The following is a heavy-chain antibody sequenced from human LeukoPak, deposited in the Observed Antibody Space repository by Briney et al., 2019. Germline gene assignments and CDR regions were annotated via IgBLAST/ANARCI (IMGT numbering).Heavy chain of an antibody. CDR2: IYYSGST. CDR3: ARGDVWGAFDI. Sequence: SETLSLTCTVSGGSISSYYWSWIRQPPGKGLEWTGYIYYSGSTNYNPSLKSRVTISVDTSKNQFSLKLSSVTAADTAVYYCARGDVWGAFDIWGQGTMVTVSS. V-gene: IGHV4-59*01. J-gene: IGHJ3*02. D-gene: IGHD3-16*01. CDR1: GGSISSYY.